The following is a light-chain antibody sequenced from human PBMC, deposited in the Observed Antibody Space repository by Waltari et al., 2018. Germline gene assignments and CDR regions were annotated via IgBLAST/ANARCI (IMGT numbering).Light chain of an antibody. CDR3: SSRDNFNRHAVL. Sequence: SSDLTQDPAVSVALGQTVRITCQGDSLRRSFASWYQQRPGQAPILVISDKNSRPSGIPGRFSGSSSGNTASLTIALTQAEDEADYYCSSRDNFNRHAVLFGGGTKLTVL. V-gene: IGLV3-19*01. J-gene: IGLJ3*02. CDR2: DKN. CDR1: SLRRSF.